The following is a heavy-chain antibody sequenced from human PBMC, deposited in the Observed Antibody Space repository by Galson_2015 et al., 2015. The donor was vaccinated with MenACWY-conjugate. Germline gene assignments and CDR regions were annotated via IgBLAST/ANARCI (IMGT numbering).Heavy chain of an antibody. V-gene: IGHV1-3*01. CDR3: ARNPKVTMLRGAGWFDP. D-gene: IGHD3-10*01. J-gene: IGHJ5*02. Sequence: SVKVSCKASGYTFTSYGMHWVRQAPGQRLEWMGWINAGNGNTKYAQKFQGRVTMTRDTSAGTAYMELSSLTSEDTAVYYCARNPKVTMLRGAGWFDPWGQGTLVIVSS. CDR1: GYTFTSYG. CDR2: INAGNGNT.